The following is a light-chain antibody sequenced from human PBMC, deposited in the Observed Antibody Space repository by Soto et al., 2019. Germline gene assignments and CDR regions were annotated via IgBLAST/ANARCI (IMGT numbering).Light chain of an antibody. CDR2: PAS. CDR3: LQANNFPVT. V-gene: IGKV1-12*01. Sequence: DIQMTQSPSFVSASIGDRVTITCRASQGIGSWLVWYQQVPGRAPRLLIFPASPFQSGVSSRFRGSGSGTDFTLTITSLQPEDFATYFCLQANNFPVTFGEGTKVEMK. J-gene: IGKJ4*01. CDR1: QGIGSW.